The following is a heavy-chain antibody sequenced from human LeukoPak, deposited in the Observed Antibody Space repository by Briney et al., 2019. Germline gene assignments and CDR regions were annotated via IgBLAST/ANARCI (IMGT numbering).Heavy chain of an antibody. J-gene: IGHJ4*02. CDR3: AAGNVDTAFFFDY. CDR1: GYTLTELS. CDR2: FDPEDGET. D-gene: IGHD5-18*01. V-gene: IGHV1-24*01. Sequence: ASVKVSCKVSGYTLTELSMHWVRQAPGQGLQWMGGFDPEDGETIYAPKFQGRVTMTEDTSTDTAYMELHSLRSEDTALYYCAAGNVDTAFFFDYWGQGTLVTVSS.